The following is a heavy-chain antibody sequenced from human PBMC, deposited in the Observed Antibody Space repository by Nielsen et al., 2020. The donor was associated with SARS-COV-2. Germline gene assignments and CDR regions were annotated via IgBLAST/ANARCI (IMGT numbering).Heavy chain of an antibody. Sequence: ASVKVSCKASGYTFTSYGISWVRQAPGQGLEWMGWISAYNGSTNYAQKLQGRVTMTTDTSTSTAYMELRSLRSDDTAVYYCARGAVRGSYYYYGMDVWGQGTTVTVSS. CDR1: GYTFTSYG. D-gene: IGHD3-10*01. CDR3: ARGAVRGSYYYYGMDV. J-gene: IGHJ6*02. V-gene: IGHV1-18*01. CDR2: ISAYNGST.